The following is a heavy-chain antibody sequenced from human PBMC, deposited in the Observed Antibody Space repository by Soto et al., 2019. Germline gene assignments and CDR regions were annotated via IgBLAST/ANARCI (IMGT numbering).Heavy chain of an antibody. CDR2: INPSGGST. D-gene: IGHD4-4*01. CDR3: ARGGDTVNQYYGMDV. Sequence: ASVKVSCKASGYTFTSYYMHWVRQAPGQGLEWMGIINPSGGSTSYAQKFQGRVTMARDTSTSTVYMELSSPRSEDTAVYYCARGGDTVNQYYGMDVWGQGTTVTVSS. J-gene: IGHJ6*02. V-gene: IGHV1-46*01. CDR1: GYTFTSYY.